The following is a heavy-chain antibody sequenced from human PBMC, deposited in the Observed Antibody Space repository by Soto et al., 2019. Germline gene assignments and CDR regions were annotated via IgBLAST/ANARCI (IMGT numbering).Heavy chain of an antibody. CDR2: ISAYNGNT. Sequence: QVQLVQSGAEVKKPGASVKVSCKASGYTFTSYGISWVRQAPGQGLEWMGWISAYNGNTNYAQKLQGRVTMTTDTATSTAYMELRSLRSDDTAVYYCAREGCGGGDCYSHWYFDLWGRGTLVTVSS. CDR1: GYTFTSYG. J-gene: IGHJ2*01. CDR3: AREGCGGGDCYSHWYFDL. V-gene: IGHV1-18*01. D-gene: IGHD2-21*02.